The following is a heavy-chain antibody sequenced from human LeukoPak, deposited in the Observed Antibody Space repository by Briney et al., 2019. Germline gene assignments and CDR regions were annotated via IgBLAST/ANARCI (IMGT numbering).Heavy chain of an antibody. CDR2: INPNSGGT. J-gene: IGHJ4*02. V-gene: IGHV1-2*02. Sequence: ASVKVSCKASGYTFTGYYMHWVRQAPGQGLEWMGWINPNSGGTNYAQKLQGRVTMTTDTSTSTAYMELRSLRFDDTAVYYCARAAISYSSSYYGTYYFDYWGQGTLVTVSS. CDR1: GYTFTGYY. D-gene: IGHD6-13*01. CDR3: ARAAISYSSSYYGTYYFDY.